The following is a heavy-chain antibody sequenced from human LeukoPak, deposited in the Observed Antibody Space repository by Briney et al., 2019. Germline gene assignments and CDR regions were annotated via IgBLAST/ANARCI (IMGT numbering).Heavy chain of an antibody. V-gene: IGHV4-39*07. CDR1: GGSISNSNYY. CDR2: INYGGTT. CDR3: ARALNPLPGTYYFDY. J-gene: IGHJ4*02. D-gene: IGHD2-15*01. Sequence: PSETLSLTCTVSGGSISNSNYYCSWIRQPPGKELEWIASINYGGTTYYNPSLKSRVTMSVDTSKNQFSLKLSPVAAADTAVYYCARALNPLPGTYYFDYWGQGTLVTVSS.